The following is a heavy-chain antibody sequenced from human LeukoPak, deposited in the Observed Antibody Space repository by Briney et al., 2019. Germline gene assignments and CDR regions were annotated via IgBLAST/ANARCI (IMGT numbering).Heavy chain of an antibody. CDR3: AKWGVGRYGLDY. D-gene: IGHD6-19*01. V-gene: IGHV3-30*02. Sequence: PGGSLRLSCAASGFTFSIYGMHWVRQAPGKGLEWVAFIRYDGSNKYYADSVKGRFTISRDNSKNTLYLQMNSLRPEDTALYYCAKWGVGRYGLDYWGQGTLVIVSS. CDR2: IRYDGSNK. CDR1: GFTFSIYG. J-gene: IGHJ4*02.